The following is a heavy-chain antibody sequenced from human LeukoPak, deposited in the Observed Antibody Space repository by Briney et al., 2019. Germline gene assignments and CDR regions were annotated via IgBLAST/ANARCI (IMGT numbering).Heavy chain of an antibody. CDR1: GFTFSSYS. J-gene: IGHJ4*02. Sequence: PGGSLRLSCAASGFTFSSYSMNWVRQAPGKGLEWVSSINSSSGYIYYADSVKGRFTISRDDAKNSLYLQMNSLRAEDTAVYYCARDLKRRYFDWSRSNYFDYWGQGTLVTVSS. CDR3: ARDLKRRYFDWSRSNYFDY. CDR2: INSSSGYI. V-gene: IGHV3-21*01. D-gene: IGHD3-9*01.